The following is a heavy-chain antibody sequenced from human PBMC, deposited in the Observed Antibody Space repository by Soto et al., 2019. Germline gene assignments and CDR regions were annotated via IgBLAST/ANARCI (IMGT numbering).Heavy chain of an antibody. J-gene: IGHJ6*03. CDR1: GGSISSGGYY. V-gene: IGHV4-31*03. CDR3: ARGVRLVRGATYYYYYYMDV. D-gene: IGHD3-10*01. CDR2: IYYSGST. Sequence: QVQLQESGPGLVKPSQTLSLTCTVSGGSISSGGYYWSWIRQHPGKGLEWIGYIYYSGSTYYNPSLKSRDTLSVDTSKNQSSLKLSSVTAADTAVYDCARGVRLVRGATYYYYYYMDVWGKGTTVTVSS.